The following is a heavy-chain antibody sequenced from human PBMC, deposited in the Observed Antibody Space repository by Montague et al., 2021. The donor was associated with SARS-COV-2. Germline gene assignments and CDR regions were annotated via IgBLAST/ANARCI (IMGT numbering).Heavy chain of an antibody. V-gene: IGHV3-23*01. J-gene: IGHJ4*01. Sequence: SLRLSCAASGFTLSSYAMSWVRQAPGKGLEWVSSISGGGINTYYADSVKGRFTISRDTSKNMLYLQMNSLRADDTAVYYCAKGWSILNVWGHGTLVTVSS. CDR3: AKGWSILNV. CDR2: ISGGGINT. CDR1: GFTLSSYA. D-gene: IGHD6-13*01.